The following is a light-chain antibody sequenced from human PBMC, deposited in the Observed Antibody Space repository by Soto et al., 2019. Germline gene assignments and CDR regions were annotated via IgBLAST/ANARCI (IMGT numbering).Light chain of an antibody. Sequence: QSALTQPASVSGSPGQSITISCTGTSSDVGGYNYVSWYQQHPGKAPKLMIYDVNNRPSGVSNRFSGSKSGNTASLTISGLQAEDEGDYYCSSYTGSSTYVFGTGTKLTVL. J-gene: IGLJ1*01. CDR2: DVN. CDR1: SSDVGGYNY. CDR3: SSYTGSSTYV. V-gene: IGLV2-14*01.